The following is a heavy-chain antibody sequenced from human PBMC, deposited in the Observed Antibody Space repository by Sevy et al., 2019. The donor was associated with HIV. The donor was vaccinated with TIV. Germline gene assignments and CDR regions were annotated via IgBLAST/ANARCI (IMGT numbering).Heavy chain of an antibody. CDR2: IYPYDSDT. D-gene: IGHD2-21*01. Sequence: GESLKISCKVSGYNFTSQWIAWVRQMPGKGLEAIGIIYPYDSDTRYSPSFQGQVTISADKSIDTAYLEWNGLKASDAATYYCARLYMVSSRLEIAGFDFWGQGTTVTVSS. CDR3: ARLYMVSSRLEIAGFDF. CDR1: GYNFTSQW. J-gene: IGHJ3*01. V-gene: IGHV5-51*01.